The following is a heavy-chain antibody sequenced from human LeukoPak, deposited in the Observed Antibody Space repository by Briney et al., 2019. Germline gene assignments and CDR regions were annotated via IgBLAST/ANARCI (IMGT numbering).Heavy chain of an antibody. D-gene: IGHD2-2*02. CDR1: GFTFSNYG. J-gene: IGHJ4*02. V-gene: IGHV3-30*18. Sequence: PGGSLRLSCAASGFTFSNYGIHWVRQAPGKGLEWVAVISYDGSNKFYADSVKGRFTISRDNSRNTLYLQMNSLRTEDTAVYYCAKDREIVEAPGAIGNYFDYWGQGTLVTVSS. CDR2: ISYDGSNK. CDR3: AKDREIVEAPGAIGNYFDY.